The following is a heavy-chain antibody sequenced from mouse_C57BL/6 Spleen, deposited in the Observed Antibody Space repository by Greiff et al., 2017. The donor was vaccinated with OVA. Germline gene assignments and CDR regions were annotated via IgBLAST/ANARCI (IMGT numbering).Heavy chain of an antibody. J-gene: IGHJ4*01. Sequence: VKLQESGAELARPGASVKLSCKASGYTFTSYGISWVKQRPGQGLEWIGEIYPRSGNTYYTEKFTGKATLTADKSSSTSYRELRSLTSEDSAVYVCARWDGMDYWGQGTSVTVSS. V-gene: IGHV1-81*01. CDR1: GYTFTSYG. D-gene: IGHD2-3*01. CDR3: ARWDGMDY. CDR2: IYPRSGNT.